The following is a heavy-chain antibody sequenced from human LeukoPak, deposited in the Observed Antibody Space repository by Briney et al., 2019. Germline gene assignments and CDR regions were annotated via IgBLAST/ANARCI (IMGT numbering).Heavy chain of an antibody. CDR2: ISYDGSNK. J-gene: IGHJ4*02. Sequence: PGGPLRLSCAASGFTFSSYAMHWVRQAPGKGLEWVAVISYDGSNKYYADSVKGRFAISRDNSKNTLYLQMNSLRAEDTAVYYCVRAFDSSGYADYWGQGTLVTVSS. V-gene: IGHV3-30*09. CDR3: VRAFDSSGYADY. D-gene: IGHD3-22*01. CDR1: GFTFSSYA.